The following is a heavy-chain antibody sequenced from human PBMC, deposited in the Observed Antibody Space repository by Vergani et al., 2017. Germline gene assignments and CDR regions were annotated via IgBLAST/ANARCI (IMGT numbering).Heavy chain of an antibody. V-gene: IGHV4-4*02. CDR3: ARAPITIFGVVNWFDP. Sequence: QVQLQESGPGLVKPSGTLSLTCAVSGGSISSSNWWSWVRQPPGKGLEWIGEIYHSGSTYYNPSLKSRVTISVDTSKNQFSLKLSSVTAADTAVYYCARAPITIFGVVNWFDPWGQGTLVTVSS. J-gene: IGHJ5*02. CDR1: GGSISSSNW. D-gene: IGHD3-3*01. CDR2: IYHSGST.